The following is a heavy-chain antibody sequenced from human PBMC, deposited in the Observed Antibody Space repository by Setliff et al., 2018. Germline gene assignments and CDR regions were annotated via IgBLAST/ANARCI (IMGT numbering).Heavy chain of an antibody. Sequence: SETLSLTCTVSGLSLSSTSHYWGWIRQPPGKGMEWIGSVYYSGYTYYNPSLQSRVTISVDMSENQFSMKLTSVTAADTAVYYCARVDFTMIQGVLGLWGQGTLVTVSS. CDR1: GLSLSSTSHY. CDR3: ARVDFTMIQGVLGL. D-gene: IGHD3-10*01. CDR2: VYYSGYT. V-gene: IGHV4-39*07. J-gene: IGHJ1*01.